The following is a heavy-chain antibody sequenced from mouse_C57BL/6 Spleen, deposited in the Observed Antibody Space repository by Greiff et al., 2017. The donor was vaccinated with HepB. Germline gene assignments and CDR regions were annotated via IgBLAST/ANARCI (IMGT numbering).Heavy chain of an antibody. CDR3: ARGGSGDRGYYFDY. Sequence: QVQLQQSGAELARPGASVKLSCKASGYTFTSYGISWVKQRTGQGLEWIGEIYPRSGNTYYNEKFKGKATLTADKSSSTAYMELRSLTSEDSAVYFCARGGSGDRGYYFDYWGQGTTLTVSS. CDR1: GYTFTSYG. CDR2: IYPRSGNT. D-gene: IGHD3-2*02. J-gene: IGHJ2*01. V-gene: IGHV1-81*01.